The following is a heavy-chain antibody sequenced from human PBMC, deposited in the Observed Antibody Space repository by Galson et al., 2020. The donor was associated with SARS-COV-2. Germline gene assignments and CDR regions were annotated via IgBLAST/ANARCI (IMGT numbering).Heavy chain of an antibody. CDR1: GFTFDDYA. CDR3: AKEGYDILTGYLGRYGMDV. V-gene: IGHV3-9*01. D-gene: IGHD3-9*01. Sequence: GGSLRLSCAASGFTFDDYAMHWVRQAPGKGLEWVSGISWNSGSIGYADSVKGRFTISRDNAKNSLYLQMNSLRAEDTALYYCAKEGYDILTGYLGRYGMDVWGQGTTVTVSS. CDR2: ISWNSGSI. J-gene: IGHJ6*02.